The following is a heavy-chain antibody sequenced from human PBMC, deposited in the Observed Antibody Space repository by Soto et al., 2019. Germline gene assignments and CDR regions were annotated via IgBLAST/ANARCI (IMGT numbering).Heavy chain of an antibody. Sequence: SETLSLTCTVSGGSISSGDYYWSWIRQPPGKGLEWIGYIYYSGSTYYNPSLKSRVTISVDTSKNQFSLKLTSVTAADTGVYYCARVTSGYDFWSGYYFDYWGQGTLVTVSS. CDR3: ARVTSGYDFWSGYYFDY. CDR2: IYYSGST. CDR1: GGSISSGDYY. D-gene: IGHD3-3*01. J-gene: IGHJ4*02. V-gene: IGHV4-30-4*01.